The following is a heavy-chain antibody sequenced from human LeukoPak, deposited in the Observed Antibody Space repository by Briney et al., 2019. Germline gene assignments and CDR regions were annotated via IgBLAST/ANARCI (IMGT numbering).Heavy chain of an antibody. D-gene: IGHD5-18*01. V-gene: IGHV4-39*01. J-gene: IGHJ4*02. CDR2: IYYSGST. Sequence: SETLSLTCTVSGGSISSSSYYWGWIRQPPGKGLEWIGRIYYSGSTYYNPSLKSRVTISVDTSKNQFSLKLSSVTAADTAVYYCARSGYSYGFGYDYWGQGTLVTVSS. CDR1: GGSISSSSYY. CDR3: ARSGYSYGFGYDY.